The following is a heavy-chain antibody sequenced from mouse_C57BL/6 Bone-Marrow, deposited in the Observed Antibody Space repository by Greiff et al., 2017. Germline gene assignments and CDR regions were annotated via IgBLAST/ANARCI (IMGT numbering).Heavy chain of an antibody. CDR2: ISGGGGNT. Sequence: EVQLVESGGGLVKPGGSLKLSCAASGFTFSSYTMSWVRQTPEKRLEWVATISGGGGNTYYPDSVKGRFTISRDNAKNTLYLQMSSLRSEDTALYYCARHVYDYLYYAMDYWGQGTSVTVSS. CDR1: GFTFSSYT. CDR3: ARHVYDYLYYAMDY. J-gene: IGHJ4*01. D-gene: IGHD2-4*01. V-gene: IGHV5-9*01.